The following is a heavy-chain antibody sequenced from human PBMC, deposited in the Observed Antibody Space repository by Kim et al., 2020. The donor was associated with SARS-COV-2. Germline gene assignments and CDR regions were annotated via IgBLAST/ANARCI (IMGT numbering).Heavy chain of an antibody. Sequence: SETLSLTCTVSGGSISSSSYYWGWIRQPPGKGLEWIGSIYYSGSTYYNPSLKSRVTITADTSKNQFTLKLSSVTAADPAVYYCASRLYGSGSYCDYWGQGTLVTVSS. D-gene: IGHD3-10*01. J-gene: IGHJ4*02. CDR3: ASRLYGSGSYCDY. CDR2: IYYSGST. V-gene: IGHV4-39*06. CDR1: GGSISSSSYY.